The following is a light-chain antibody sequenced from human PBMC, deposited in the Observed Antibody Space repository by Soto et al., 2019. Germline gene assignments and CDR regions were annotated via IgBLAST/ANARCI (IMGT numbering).Light chain of an antibody. V-gene: IGKV3-15*01. CDR1: QSVRSN. CDR2: GAS. CDR3: QQYNNWPLT. J-gene: IGKJ1*01. Sequence: EKVMTQSPATLSVSPGERAPLSCRASQSVRSNLAWYQQKPGQAPRLLIYGASTRATGIPARFSGSGSGTEFTFSISSLQSEDFAVYYCQQYNNWPLTFDQGTKVEIK.